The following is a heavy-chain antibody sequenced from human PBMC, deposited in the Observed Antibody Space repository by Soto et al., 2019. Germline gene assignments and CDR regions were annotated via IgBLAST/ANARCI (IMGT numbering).Heavy chain of an antibody. Sequence: QVHLQQWGAGLLKPSETLSLTCAVYGGSFSGYYWCWIRQPPGKGLEWIGEINDSGSTNYNPSRKRRVTISVDTSKNQFSMKLRSVTAADNSGYYCARRLVWLRHTYYFDYWGQGTLVTVSS. CDR3: ARRLVWLRHTYYFDY. D-gene: IGHD5-12*01. J-gene: IGHJ4*02. V-gene: IGHV4-34*01. CDR1: GGSFSGYY. CDR2: INDSGST.